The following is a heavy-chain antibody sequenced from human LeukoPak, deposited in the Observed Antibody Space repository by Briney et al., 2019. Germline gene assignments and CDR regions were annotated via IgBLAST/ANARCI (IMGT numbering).Heavy chain of an antibody. D-gene: IGHD3-10*01. Sequence: ASVKVSCKASGYTFTGYYIQWMRQAPGQGLEWMGWINPNSGGTSYAQKFQGRVTMTRDTSISTAYMELSRLRSDDTAVYYCARGGYNYGRRGSGSYLFDYWGQGTLVTVSS. CDR2: INPNSGGT. CDR3: ARGGYNYGRRGSGSYLFDY. V-gene: IGHV1-2*02. CDR1: GYTFTGYY. J-gene: IGHJ4*02.